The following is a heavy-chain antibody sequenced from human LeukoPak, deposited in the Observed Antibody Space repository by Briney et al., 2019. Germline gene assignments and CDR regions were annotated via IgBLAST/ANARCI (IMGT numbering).Heavy chain of an antibody. D-gene: IGHD7-27*01. Sequence: SETLSLTCTVSGGSISGSGYYWAWIRQPPEKGLEWIGSIYYSGTTYFNPSLKGRITISIDTSKNQFSLKLTSVTAADTAVYYCATGPPLGPGFWGQGTPVTVSS. CDR1: GGSISGSGYY. V-gene: IGHV4-39*01. J-gene: IGHJ4*02. CDR3: ATGPPLGPGF. CDR2: IYYSGTT.